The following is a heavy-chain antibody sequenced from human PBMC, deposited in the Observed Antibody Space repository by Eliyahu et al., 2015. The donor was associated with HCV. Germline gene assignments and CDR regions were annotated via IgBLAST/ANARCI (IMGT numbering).Heavy chain of an antibody. CDR3: SGEGSGWYPFDY. CDR2: ISSSSSYI. CDR1: GFXFSSYS. V-gene: IGHV3-21*01. Sequence: EVQLVESGGGLVKPGGSLXLSCAASGFXFSSYSMXWVRQAPGKGLGWVSSISSSSSYIYYADSVKGRFTISRDNAKNSLYLQMNSLRAEDTAVYYCSGEGSGWYPFDYWGQGTLVTVSS. D-gene: IGHD6-19*01. J-gene: IGHJ4*02.